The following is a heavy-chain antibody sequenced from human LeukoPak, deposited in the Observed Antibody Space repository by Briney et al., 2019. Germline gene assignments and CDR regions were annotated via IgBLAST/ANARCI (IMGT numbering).Heavy chain of an antibody. V-gene: IGHV3-30*04. Sequence: PGGSLRLSCAASGFTFSSYAMHWVRQAPGKGLEWVAVISYDGSNKYYADSVKGRFTISRDNSKNTLYLQMNSLRAEDTAVYYCARGGAAAGDFDYWGQGTLVTVSS. D-gene: IGHD6-13*01. CDR3: ARGGAAAGDFDY. CDR2: ISYDGSNK. CDR1: GFTFSSYA. J-gene: IGHJ4*02.